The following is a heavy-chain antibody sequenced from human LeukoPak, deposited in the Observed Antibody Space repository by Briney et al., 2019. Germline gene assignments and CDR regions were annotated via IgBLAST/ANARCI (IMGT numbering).Heavy chain of an antibody. D-gene: IGHD4-11*01. CDR1: GGSISSSSYY. J-gene: IGHJ6*03. V-gene: IGHV4-39*07. Sequence: PSETLSLTCTVSGGSISSSSYYWGGIRQPPGKGLEWIGSIYYSGSTYYNPSLKSRVTISVDTSKNQFSLKLSSVTAAHTAVYYCARGQMTTVIMDVWGKGTTVTVSS. CDR3: ARGQMTTVIMDV. CDR2: IYYSGST.